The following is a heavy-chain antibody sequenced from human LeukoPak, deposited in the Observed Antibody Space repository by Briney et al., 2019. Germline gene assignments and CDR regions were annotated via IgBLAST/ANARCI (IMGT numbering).Heavy chain of an antibody. V-gene: IGHV1-69*04. CDR3: ARQALGYYGSSWFDY. J-gene: IGHJ4*02. Sequence: SVKVSCKASGGTFSSYAISWVRQAPGQGLEWMGRIIPILGIANYAQKFQGRVTITADKSTSTAYMELSSLRSEDTAVYYCARQALGYYGSSWFDYWGQGTLVTVSS. CDR1: GGTFSSYA. D-gene: IGHD6-13*01. CDR2: IIPILGIA.